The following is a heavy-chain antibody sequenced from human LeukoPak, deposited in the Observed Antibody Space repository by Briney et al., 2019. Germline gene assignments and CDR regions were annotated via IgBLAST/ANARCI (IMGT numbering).Heavy chain of an antibody. CDR3: ARSVTMIVVGSYFDY. V-gene: IGHV4-31*03. J-gene: IGHJ4*02. Sequence: SQTLSLTCTVSGGSISSGGYYWSWIRQRPGKGLEWIGYIYYSGSTYYNPSLKSRVTISVDTSKNQFSLKLSSVTAADTAVYYCARSVTMIVVGSYFDYWGQGTLVTVSS. CDR2: IYYSGST. CDR1: GGSISSGGYY. D-gene: IGHD3-22*01.